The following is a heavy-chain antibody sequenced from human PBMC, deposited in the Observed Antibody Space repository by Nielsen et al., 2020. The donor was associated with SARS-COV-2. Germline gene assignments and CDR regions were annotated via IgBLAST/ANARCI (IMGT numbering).Heavy chain of an antibody. CDR3: AKESDYGDYIDY. J-gene: IGHJ4*02. Sequence: GKSLKISCAASGFTFDDYAMHWVRQAPGKGLEWVSGISWNSGSIGYADSVKGRFTISRDNAKNSLYLQMNSLRAEDTALYYCAKESDYGDYIDYWGQGTLVTVSS. D-gene: IGHD4-17*01. V-gene: IGHV3-9*01. CDR1: GFTFDDYA. CDR2: ISWNSGSI.